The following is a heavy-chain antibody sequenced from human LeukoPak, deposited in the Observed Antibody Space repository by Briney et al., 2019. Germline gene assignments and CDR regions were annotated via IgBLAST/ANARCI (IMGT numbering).Heavy chain of an antibody. CDR2: IIPIFGTA. D-gene: IGHD2-15*01. CDR1: GGTFSSYA. Sequence: GASVKVSCKASGGTFSSYAISWVRQAPGQGLEWMGGIIPIFGTANYAQKFQGRVTITADESTSTAYMELSSLRSEDTAVYYCAKDLGSGYYYYYGMDVWGQGTTVTVSS. V-gene: IGHV1-69*13. CDR3: AKDLGSGYYYYYGMDV. J-gene: IGHJ6*02.